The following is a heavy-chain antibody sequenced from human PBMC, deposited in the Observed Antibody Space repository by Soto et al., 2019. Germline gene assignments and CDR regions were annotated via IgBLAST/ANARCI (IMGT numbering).Heavy chain of an antibody. D-gene: IGHD6-19*01. CDR3: AKVSPRLAVANY. J-gene: IGHJ4*02. Sequence: GGSLRLSCAASGFSFSSYGMHWVRQAPGKGLEWVAMISYDGTDEYYADSVKGRFTISRDNSENAVYLQMNSLRAEDTAVYYCAKVSPRLAVANYCGQGSLVTVSS. CDR2: ISYDGTDE. CDR1: GFSFSSYG. V-gene: IGHV3-30*18.